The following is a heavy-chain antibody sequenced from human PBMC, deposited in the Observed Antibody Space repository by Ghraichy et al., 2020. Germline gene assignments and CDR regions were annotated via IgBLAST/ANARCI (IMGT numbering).Heavy chain of an antibody. V-gene: IGHV4-34*01. CDR1: GGSFSGYY. D-gene: IGHD6-6*01. J-gene: IGHJ5*02. Sequence: SETLSLTCAVYGGSFSGYYWSWIRQPPGKGLEWIGEINHSGSTNYNPSLKSRVTISVDTSKNQFSLKLSSVTAADTAVYYCARGGKVQIIAARPGRGSWFDPWGQGTLVTVSS. CDR2: INHSGST. CDR3: ARGGKVQIIAARPGRGSWFDP.